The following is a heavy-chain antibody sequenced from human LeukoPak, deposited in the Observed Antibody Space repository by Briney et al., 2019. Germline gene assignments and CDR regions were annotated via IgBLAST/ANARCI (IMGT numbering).Heavy chain of an antibody. CDR3: ARGPSTRRRYSSSWYAGGWFDP. CDR1: GGSFSGYY. D-gene: IGHD6-13*01. CDR2: INHSGST. V-gene: IGHV4-34*01. J-gene: IGHJ5*02. Sequence: PSETLCLTCAVYGGSFSGYYWSWIRQPPGKGLEWIGEINHSGSTNYNPSLKSRVTISVDTSKNQFSLKLSSVTAADTAVYYCARGPSTRRRYSSSWYAGGWFDPWGQGTLVTVSS.